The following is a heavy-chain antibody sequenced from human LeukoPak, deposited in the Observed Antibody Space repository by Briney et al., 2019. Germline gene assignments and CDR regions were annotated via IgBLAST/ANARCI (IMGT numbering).Heavy chain of an antibody. CDR3: ARDPSRYYYGSGSHFASTLGVSFYMDV. CDR2: ISSSSSTI. Sequence: GGSLRLSCAASGFTFSSYSMNWVRQAPGKGLEWVSYISSSSSTIYYADSVKGRFTISRDNAKNSLYLQMNSLRAEHTSVYYCARDPSRYYYGSGSHFASTLGVSFYMDVWGKGTTVTISS. V-gene: IGHV3-48*01. CDR1: GFTFSSYS. D-gene: IGHD3-10*01. J-gene: IGHJ6*03.